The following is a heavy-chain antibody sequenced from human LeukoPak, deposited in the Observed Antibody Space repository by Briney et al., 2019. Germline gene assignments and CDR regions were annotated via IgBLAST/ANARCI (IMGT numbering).Heavy chain of an antibody. D-gene: IGHD1-14*01. V-gene: IGHV1-46*01. CDR3: ARENPIKSWDY. CDR1: GYSSTSYY. Sequence: ASVKVSCKTSGYSSTSYYMHWVRQASGQGLEWMGVINPSTVYITYAQKFQGRVTMIRDTSTSTVYMELSRLRSEDTAVYYCARENPIKSWDYWGQGTLVTVSS. J-gene: IGHJ4*02. CDR2: INPSTVYI.